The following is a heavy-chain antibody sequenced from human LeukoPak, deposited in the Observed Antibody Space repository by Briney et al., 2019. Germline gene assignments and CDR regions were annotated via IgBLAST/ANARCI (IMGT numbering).Heavy chain of an antibody. CDR3: VREAVAGSFFDTFDV. J-gene: IGHJ3*01. D-gene: IGHD1-26*01. CDR2: MNPNSGNT. Sequence: ASVKVSCKASGYTFTSYDINWLRQATGQGLEWMGWMNPNSGNTGYAQKFQGRVAITRDTSATTAYMEMTSLRSEDTAVYFCVREAVAGSFFDTFDVWGQGTWVTVSS. V-gene: IGHV1-8*01. CDR1: GYTFTSYD.